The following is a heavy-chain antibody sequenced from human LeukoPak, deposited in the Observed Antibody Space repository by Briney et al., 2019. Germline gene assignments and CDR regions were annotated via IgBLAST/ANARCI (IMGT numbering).Heavy chain of an antibody. V-gene: IGHV1-69*01. CDR3: ARDLGRAYYDILAGYRRAHYGMDV. J-gene: IGHJ6*04. CDR1: GGTFSIYA. D-gene: IGHD3-9*01. CDR2: IIPIFGTA. Sequence: GASVNVSCKASGGTFSIYAISWVRQAPGPGIDRMGGIIPIFGTASTAQKFHGRVTFTVYESTSIAYMELSSLRSEDTAVYYCARDLGRAYYDILAGYRRAHYGMDVWGKGTTVTVSS.